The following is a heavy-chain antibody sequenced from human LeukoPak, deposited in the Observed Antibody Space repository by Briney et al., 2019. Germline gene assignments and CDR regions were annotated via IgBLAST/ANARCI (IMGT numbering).Heavy chain of an antibody. CDR2: IYYSGST. D-gene: IGHD3-9*01. V-gene: IGHV4-39*07. Sequence: SETLSLTCTVSGGSISSTSYYWGGIRQPPGKGLEWIGNIYYSGSTYYNPSLKSRVTISVDTSKNQFSLRLVSVTAADTAVYYCARGLPHYDILTGYSNWFDPWGQGTLVTVSS. J-gene: IGHJ5*02. CDR3: ARGLPHYDILTGYSNWFDP. CDR1: GGSISSTSYY.